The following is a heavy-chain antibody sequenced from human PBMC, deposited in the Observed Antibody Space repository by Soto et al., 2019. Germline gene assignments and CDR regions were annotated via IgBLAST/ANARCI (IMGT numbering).Heavy chain of an antibody. J-gene: IGHJ6*02. CDR2: IYPGDSDT. CDR1: GYSFTSYW. D-gene: IGHD1-20*01. Sequence: GESLKISCKGSGYSFTSYWIGWVRQMPGKGLEWMGIIYPGDSDTRYSPSFQGQVTISADKSISTAYLQWSSLKASDTAMYYCARITGTEYYYYGMDVWGQGTKVTVSS. V-gene: IGHV5-51*01. CDR3: ARITGTEYYYYGMDV.